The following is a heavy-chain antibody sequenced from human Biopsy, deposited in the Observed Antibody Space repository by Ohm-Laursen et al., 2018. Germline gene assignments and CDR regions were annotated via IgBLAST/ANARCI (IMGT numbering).Heavy chain of an antibody. CDR1: GFSFRDYY. CDR2: ISSGGNTK. D-gene: IGHD3-16*01. Sequence: SLRLSCAASGFSFRDYYMTWIRQTPGKGLQWISYISSGGNTKYYADSVKGRFTISRDNAKNILYLEMTSLRAEDTAIYYCATELLPPGVGGPWLDSWGQGTPVTVSS. V-gene: IGHV3-11*04. J-gene: IGHJ5*01. CDR3: ATELLPPGVGGPWLDS.